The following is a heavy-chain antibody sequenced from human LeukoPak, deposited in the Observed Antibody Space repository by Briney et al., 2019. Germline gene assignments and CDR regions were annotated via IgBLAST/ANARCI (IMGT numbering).Heavy chain of an antibody. CDR2: IYYSGST. CDR3: ARYRITIVRGVDY. D-gene: IGHD3-10*01. V-gene: IGHV4-31*03. J-gene: IGHJ4*02. Sequence: SETLSLTCTVSGGSISSGGYYWSWIRQHPGKGLEWIGYIYYSGSTYYNPSLKSRVTISVDTSKNQFSLKLSSVTAADTAVYYCARYRITIVRGVDYWGQGTLVTVSS. CDR1: GGSISSGGYY.